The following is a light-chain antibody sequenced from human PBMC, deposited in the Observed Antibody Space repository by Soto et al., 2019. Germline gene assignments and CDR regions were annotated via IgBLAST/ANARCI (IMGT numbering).Light chain of an antibody. J-gene: IGKJ1*01. CDR1: QSITSN. CDR3: QQYNSYPGT. Sequence: EVVMTQSPATLSVSPGERATLSCRASQSITSNLAWYQQRPGQTPRLLIYEASTGASGITARLSDSGSGTYFNLNIPSLQSEDFASYFCQQYNSYPGTFGQGPKVEIK. CDR2: EAS. V-gene: IGKV3-15*01.